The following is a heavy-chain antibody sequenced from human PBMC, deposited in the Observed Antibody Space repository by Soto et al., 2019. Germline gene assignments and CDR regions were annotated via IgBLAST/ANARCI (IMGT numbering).Heavy chain of an antibody. CDR2: IYHGGSV. D-gene: IGHD3-3*01. CDR1: GYSMTSGYY. CDR3: ARTFDYYGMDV. V-gene: IGHV4-38-2*01. Sequence: SETLSLTCAVSGYSMTSGYYWGWVRQPPGKGLEWLGSIYHGGSVYYNPSLKSRVTLSLDASKNHFSLHLTSVTAADTAVYYCARTFDYYGMDVWGQGTAVT. J-gene: IGHJ6*02.